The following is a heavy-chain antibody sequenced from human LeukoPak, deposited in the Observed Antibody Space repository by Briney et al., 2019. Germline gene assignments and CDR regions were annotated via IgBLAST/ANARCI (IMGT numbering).Heavy chain of an antibody. CDR3: VKAPHYYGSGSYHDY. D-gene: IGHD3-10*01. CDR2: ISSNGGSA. V-gene: IGHV3-64D*06. Sequence: GGSLRLSCSASRFTFSSYAMHWVRQAPGKGLEYVSAISSNGGSAYYADSVKGRFTISRDNSKNTLYLQMSSLRAEDTAVYYCVKAPHYYGSGSYHDYWGQGTLVTVSS. J-gene: IGHJ4*02. CDR1: RFTFSSYA.